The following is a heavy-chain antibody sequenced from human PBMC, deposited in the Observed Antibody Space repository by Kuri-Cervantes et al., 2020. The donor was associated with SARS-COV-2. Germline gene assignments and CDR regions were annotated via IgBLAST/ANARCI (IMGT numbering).Heavy chain of an antibody. CDR3: ARGSWNYPFDY. V-gene: IGHV4-59*01. Sequence: ESLKISCTVSGGSISSYYWSWIRQPPGKGLEWIGYIYYSGSTNYNPSLKSRVTISADTSKNQFSLKLSSVTAADTAVYYCARGSWNYPFDYWGQGTLVTVSS. D-gene: IGHD1-7*01. J-gene: IGHJ4*02. CDR2: IYYSGST. CDR1: GGSISSYY.